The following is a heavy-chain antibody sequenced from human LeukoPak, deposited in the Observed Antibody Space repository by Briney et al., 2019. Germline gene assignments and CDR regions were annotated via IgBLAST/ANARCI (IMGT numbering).Heavy chain of an antibody. J-gene: IGHJ4*02. V-gene: IGHV4-59*08. CDR2: IYYSGST. CDR3: ARQERWLPFDY. D-gene: IGHD5-24*01. CDR1: GGSISSYY. Sequence: SETLSLTCTVSGGSISSYYWSWIRQPPGKGLEWIGYIYYSGSTNYNPSLKSRVTISVDTSKNQFSLKLSSVTAADAAVYYCARQERWLPFDYWGQGTLVTVSS.